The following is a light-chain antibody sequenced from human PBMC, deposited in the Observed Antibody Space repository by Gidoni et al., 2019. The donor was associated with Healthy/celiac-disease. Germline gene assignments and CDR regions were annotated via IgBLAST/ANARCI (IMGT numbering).Light chain of an antibody. Sequence: EIVLTQSPATLSLSPGERATLSCRASQSVSSYLAWYQQKPGQAPGLLIYDASNRATGIPARFSGSGSGTDFTLTISSLEPEDFAVYYCQQRSNWHSRSVTFGPGTKVDIK. CDR3: QQRSNWHSRSVT. V-gene: IGKV3-11*01. J-gene: IGKJ3*01. CDR1: QSVSSY. CDR2: DAS.